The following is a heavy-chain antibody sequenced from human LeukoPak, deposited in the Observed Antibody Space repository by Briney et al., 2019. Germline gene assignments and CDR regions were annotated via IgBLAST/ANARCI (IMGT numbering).Heavy chain of an antibody. D-gene: IGHD3-22*01. V-gene: IGHV4-39*07. CDR2: IYTSGST. CDR3: ARGAYGSTQPFDY. CDR1: GGSISSSSYY. Sequence: SETLSLTCTVSGGSISSSSYYWGWIRQPPGKGPEWIGRIYTSGSTNYNPSLKSRVTMSVDTSKNQFSLKLSSVTAADTAVYYCARGAYGSTQPFDYWGQGTLVTVSS. J-gene: IGHJ4*02.